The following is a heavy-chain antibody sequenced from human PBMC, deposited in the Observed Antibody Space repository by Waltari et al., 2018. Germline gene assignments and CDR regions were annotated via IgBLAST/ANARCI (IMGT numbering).Heavy chain of an antibody. CDR2: INHSGST. D-gene: IGHD6-19*01. CDR1: GGSFSGYY. CDR3: ARGGEQWLVTSYYYYGMDV. J-gene: IGHJ6*02. V-gene: IGHV4-34*01. Sequence: QVQLQQWGAGLLKPSETLSLTCAVYGGSFSGYYWSWIRQPPGKGLEWIGEINHSGSTNYNPSLKSRVTISVDTSKNQFSLKLSSVTAADTAVYYCARGGEQWLVTSYYYYGMDVWGQGTTVTVSS.